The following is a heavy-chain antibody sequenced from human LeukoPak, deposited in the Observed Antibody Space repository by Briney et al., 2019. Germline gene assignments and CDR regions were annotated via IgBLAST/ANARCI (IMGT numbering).Heavy chain of an antibody. D-gene: IGHD2-2*01. Sequence: SQTLSLTCAVSGGSISSGGYSWSWIRQPPGKGLEWIGYIYHSGSTYYNPSLKSQVTISVDKSKNQFSLKLSSVTAADTAVYYCARGPVRDIVVVPAASYYYGMDVWGQGTTVTVSS. J-gene: IGHJ6*02. CDR3: ARGPVRDIVVVPAASYYYGMDV. CDR1: GGSISSGGYS. CDR2: IYHSGST. V-gene: IGHV4-30-2*01.